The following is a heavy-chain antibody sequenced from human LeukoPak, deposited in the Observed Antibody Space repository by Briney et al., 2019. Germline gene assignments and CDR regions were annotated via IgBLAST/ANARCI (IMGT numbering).Heavy chain of an antibody. CDR3: ARGAYYDFWSGYPPGTFYYGMDV. CDR1: GDSISSSSYY. D-gene: IGHD3-3*01. V-gene: IGHV4-39*02. Sequence: SETLSLTCTVSGDSISSSSYYWGWIRQPPGKGLEWIGSIYYSGSTFYNPSLKSRVTISVDTSKNHFSLKLSSVTAADTAVYYCARGAYYDFWSGYPPGTFYYGMDVWGQGTTVTVSS. J-gene: IGHJ6*02. CDR2: IYYSGST.